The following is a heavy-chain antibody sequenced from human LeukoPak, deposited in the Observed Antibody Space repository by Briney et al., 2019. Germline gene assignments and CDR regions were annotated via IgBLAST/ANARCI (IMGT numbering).Heavy chain of an antibody. Sequence: PSETLSLTCTVSGGSISSNTHYRVWVRQPPGKGLEWIGSIYYTGSAYFSPSLKSRVAISVDTSKSQFSLKLSSVTAADTAVYFCARNFRTDIRIDYWGQGTLVTVSP. J-gene: IGHJ4*02. CDR3: ARNFRTDIRIDY. CDR2: IYYTGSA. V-gene: IGHV4-39*01. CDR1: GGSISSNTHY. D-gene: IGHD3/OR15-3a*01.